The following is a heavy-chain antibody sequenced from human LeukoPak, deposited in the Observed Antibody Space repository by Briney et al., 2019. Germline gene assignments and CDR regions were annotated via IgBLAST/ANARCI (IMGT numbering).Heavy chain of an antibody. CDR2: IGPTGTDT. D-gene: IGHD1-26*01. CDR3: ATEGIGRHYDY. J-gene: IGHJ4*02. V-gene: IGHV3-21*01. Sequence: GGSLRLSCAASGFSFSSYGFNWVRQAPGKGLEWVSSIGPTGTDTYHADSVKGRFTISRDNAKNSLYLQMDSLRAEDTAVYYCATEGIGRHYDYWGQGALLTVSS. CDR1: GFSFSSYG.